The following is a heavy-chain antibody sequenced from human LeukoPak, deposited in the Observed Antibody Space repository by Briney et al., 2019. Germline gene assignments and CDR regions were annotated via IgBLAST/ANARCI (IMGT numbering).Heavy chain of an antibody. CDR2: INPNSGGT. Sequence: ASVKVSCKASGYTFTGYYMHWVRQAPGQGLEWMGWINPNSGGTSYAQKFQGRVTMTRDTSISTAYMELSRLRSDDTAVYYCSRGPGDPVLNFDYWGQGTLVTVSS. V-gene: IGHV1-2*02. CDR1: GYTFTGYY. D-gene: IGHD3-10*01. CDR3: SRGPGDPVLNFDY. J-gene: IGHJ4*02.